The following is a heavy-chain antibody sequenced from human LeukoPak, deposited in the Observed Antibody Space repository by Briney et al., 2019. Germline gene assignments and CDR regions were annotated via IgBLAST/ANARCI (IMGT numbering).Heavy chain of an antibody. CDR3: ARGYCSNTSCPRGAY. CDR1: GFTVSSNY. D-gene: IGHD2-2*01. J-gene: IGHJ4*02. Sequence: PGGSLRLSCAASGFTVSSNYMSWVRQAPGKGLEWVSVIYSGGSTYYADSVKGRFTISRDNSKNTLYLQMNSLRAEDTAVYYCARGYCSNTSCPRGAYWGQGTLVTVSS. CDR2: IYSGGST. V-gene: IGHV3-66*02.